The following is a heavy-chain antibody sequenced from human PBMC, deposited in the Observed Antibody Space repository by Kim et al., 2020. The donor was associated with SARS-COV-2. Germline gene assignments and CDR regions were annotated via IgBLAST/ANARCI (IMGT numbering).Heavy chain of an antibody. V-gene: IGHV4-4*02. D-gene: IGHD3-22*01. CDR1: GGSISSSNW. Sequence: SETLSLTCAVSGGSISSSNWWSWVRQPPGKGLEWIGEIYHSGSTNYNPSLKSRVTISVDKSKNQFSLKLSSVTAADTAVYYCASSPPYMIVVVSPLYYWGQGTLVTVSS. CDR3: ASSPPYMIVVVSPLYY. J-gene: IGHJ4*02. CDR2: IYHSGST.